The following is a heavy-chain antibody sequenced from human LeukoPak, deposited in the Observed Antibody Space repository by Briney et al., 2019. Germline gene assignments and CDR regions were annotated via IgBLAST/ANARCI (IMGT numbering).Heavy chain of an antibody. CDR3: ARQAAMSHYYYGMDV. V-gene: IGHV3-48*03. J-gene: IGHJ6*02. CDR1: GFTFSSYE. CDR2: ISSSGSTI. D-gene: IGHD2-2*01. Sequence: GRSLRLSCAASGFTFSSYEMNWVRQAPGKGLEWVSYISSSGSTIYYADSVKGRFTISRDNAKNSLYLQMNSLRAEDTAVYYCARQAAMSHYYYGMDVWGQGTTVTVSS.